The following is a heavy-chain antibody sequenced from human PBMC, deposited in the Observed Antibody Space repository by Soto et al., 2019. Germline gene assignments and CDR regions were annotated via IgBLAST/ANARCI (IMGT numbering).Heavy chain of an antibody. Sequence: EVQLVESGGGLVQPGGSLRLSCVASGFRISDYWMSWVRQVPGKGPEWVSRIKNDGSVTSYADSVKGRFSISRDNARNTLYLLMNSLRVEDTAVYHCARSDWFDPWGQGILVTVSS. CDR1: GFRISDYW. CDR3: ARSDWFDP. V-gene: IGHV3-74*01. CDR2: IKNDGSVT. J-gene: IGHJ5*02.